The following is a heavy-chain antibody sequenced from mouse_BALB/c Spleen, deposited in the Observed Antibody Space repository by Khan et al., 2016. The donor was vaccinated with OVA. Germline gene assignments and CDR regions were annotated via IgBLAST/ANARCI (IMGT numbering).Heavy chain of an antibody. J-gene: IGHJ4*01. D-gene: IGHD1-1*02. V-gene: IGHV9-4*02. CDR1: GYTFTTAG. Sequence: IQLVQSGPELKKPGETVRISCKASGYTFTTAGIQWVQKMPGKGLKWIGWINTHSGVPKYAEDFKGRLAFSCEISVNTAYLQITNLKNEETDTYFGARGGAACNRNDGGAREYWVHGTSVTVSS. CDR2: INTHSGVP. CDR3: ARGGAACNRNDGGAREY.